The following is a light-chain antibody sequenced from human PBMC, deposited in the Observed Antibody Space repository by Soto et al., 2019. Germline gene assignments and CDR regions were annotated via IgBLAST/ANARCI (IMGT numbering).Light chain of an antibody. CDR1: QAISNY. CDR3: QKFNSAPWT. V-gene: IGKV1-27*01. J-gene: IGKJ1*01. Sequence: DIQITQSPSSLSASVGDRVTITCRASQAISNYLAWYQQKPGKAPKLLIYGASTLQSGVPSRFTGSGSGTDFTITIISLQPDDVATYYCQKFNSAPWTFGQGTKVEIK. CDR2: GAS.